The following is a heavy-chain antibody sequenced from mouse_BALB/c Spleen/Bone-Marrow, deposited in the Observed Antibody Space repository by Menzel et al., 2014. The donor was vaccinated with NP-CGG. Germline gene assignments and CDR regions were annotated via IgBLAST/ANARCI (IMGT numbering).Heavy chain of an antibody. CDR2: IDISDSYT. CDR1: GYTFTDHW. CDR3: ARGGANVDY. J-gene: IGHJ2*01. Sequence: QVQLKESGAELVMPGASVKMSCKASGYTFTDHWMHWVKQRPGQGLEWIGAIDISDSYTTYNQKFKGKATLTVDESSSAPDRQTSGVTAMDSAANYWARGGANVDYWGQGTPLTVSS. V-gene: IGHV1-69*01.